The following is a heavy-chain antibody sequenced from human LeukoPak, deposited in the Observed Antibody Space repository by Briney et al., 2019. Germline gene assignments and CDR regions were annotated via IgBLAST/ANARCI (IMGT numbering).Heavy chain of an antibody. Sequence: VASVKVSCKASGYSFTGYYMHWVRQAPGQGVEWMGWINPNSGGTNYAQKFQGRVTMTRDTSISTAYMEMSRLRSDDTAVYYCARDVDDSSGYYFHVFYYWGKGTLVT. D-gene: IGHD3-22*01. J-gene: IGHJ4*02. V-gene: IGHV1-2*02. CDR2: INPNSGGT. CDR3: ARDVDDSSGYYFHVFYY. CDR1: GYSFTGYY.